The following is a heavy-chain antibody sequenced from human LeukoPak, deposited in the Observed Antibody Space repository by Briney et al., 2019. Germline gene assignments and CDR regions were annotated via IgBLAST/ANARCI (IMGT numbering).Heavy chain of an antibody. J-gene: IGHJ4*02. CDR1: GYTFTIYY. CDR2: INPSGGST. Sequence: ASVKVSCKASGYTFTIYYMHWVRQAPGQGLEWMGIINPSGGSTRYAQKFQGRVTLTRDTSTSTLYMELSSLRSEDTAVYYCARGGLYDSSGYYYGGFDYWGQGTLVTVSS. CDR3: ARGGLYDSSGYYYGGFDY. D-gene: IGHD3-22*01. V-gene: IGHV1-46*01.